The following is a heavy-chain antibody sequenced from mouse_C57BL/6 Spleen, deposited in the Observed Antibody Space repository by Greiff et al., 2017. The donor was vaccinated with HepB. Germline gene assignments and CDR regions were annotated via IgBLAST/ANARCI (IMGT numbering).Heavy chain of an antibody. CDR1: GYTFTDYN. CDR3: ASYDGYPYYFDY. CDR2: INPNNGGT. V-gene: IGHV1-22*01. Sequence: SGPELVKPGASVKMSCKASGYTFTDYNMHWVKQSHGKSLEWIGYINPNNGGTSYNQKFKGKATLTVNKSSSTAYMELRSLTSEDSAVYYCASYDGYPYYFDYWGQGTTLTVSS. J-gene: IGHJ2*01. D-gene: IGHD2-3*01.